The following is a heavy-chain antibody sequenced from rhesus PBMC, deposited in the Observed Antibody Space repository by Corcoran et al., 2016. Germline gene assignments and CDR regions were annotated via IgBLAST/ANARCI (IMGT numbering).Heavy chain of an antibody. J-gene: IGHJ4*01. V-gene: IGHV3-54*02. Sequence: EVQLVESGGGLVQPGGSLRLSCAASGFTFSSYGMHWVRQAPGKGLEWVAVISYDGSKKDSPDSLKDRFTIARDNSKKMLYLQMNNLKLEDTAVYYCAEGLIAAADPGGYFDYWGQGVLVTVSS. CDR1: GFTFSSYG. D-gene: IGHD6S26*01. CDR2: ISYDGSKK. CDR3: AEGLIAAADPGGYFDY.